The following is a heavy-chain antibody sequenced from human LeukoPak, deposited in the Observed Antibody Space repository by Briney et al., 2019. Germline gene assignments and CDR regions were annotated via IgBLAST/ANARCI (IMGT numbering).Heavy chain of an antibody. Sequence: ASVKVSCKASGYTFTGYYMHWVRQAPGQGLEWMGWINPNSGGTNCAQKFQGRVTMTRDTSISTAYMELSRLRSDDTAVYYCARGYYDSSGYSSAGDYFDYWGQGTLVTVSS. D-gene: IGHD3-22*01. CDR1: GYTFTGYY. V-gene: IGHV1-2*02. J-gene: IGHJ4*02. CDR3: ARGYYDSSGYSSAGDYFDY. CDR2: INPNSGGT.